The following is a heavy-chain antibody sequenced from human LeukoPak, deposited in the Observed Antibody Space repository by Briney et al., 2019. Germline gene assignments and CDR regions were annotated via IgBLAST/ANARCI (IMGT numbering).Heavy chain of an antibody. CDR3: ARRPGP. D-gene: IGHD1-14*01. Sequence: GASVKVSCKASGYTFTSYYMHWVRQAPGQGLEWMGIINPSGGSTSYAQKFQGRLTITADESTSTVYMELSSLISEDTALYYCARRPGPWGQGTLVTVSS. CDR2: INPSGGST. CDR1: GYTFTSYY. V-gene: IGHV1-46*01. J-gene: IGHJ5*02.